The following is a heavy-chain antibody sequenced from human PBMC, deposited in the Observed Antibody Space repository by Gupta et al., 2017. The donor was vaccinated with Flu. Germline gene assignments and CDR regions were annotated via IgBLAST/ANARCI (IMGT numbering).Heavy chain of an antibody. V-gene: IGHV3-33*01. D-gene: IGHD3-22*01. CDR1: GFRFRDYA. CDR3: ARGRYYGVDY. CDR2: AWSDGTTK. Sequence: GFRFRDYAMFWVRQAPGKGLEWVAVAWSDGTTKYYIDSVKGRFTISRDNSKSTLYLQMNSLTAEDTALFYCARGRYYGVDYWGQGNLVTVSS. J-gene: IGHJ4*02.